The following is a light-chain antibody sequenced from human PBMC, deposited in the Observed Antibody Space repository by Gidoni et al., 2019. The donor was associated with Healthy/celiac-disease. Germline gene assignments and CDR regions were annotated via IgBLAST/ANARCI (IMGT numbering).Light chain of an antibody. Sequence: IVMTQSPATLSVSPGERATLSCRASQSFSSSLAWYQQKPGQASRLLINGASTRATGIPARFSGSGSGTEFTLTISSLQSEDFAVDYCQQYNNWPPLTFGGGTKVEIK. CDR2: GAS. J-gene: IGKJ4*01. CDR1: QSFSSS. V-gene: IGKV3-15*01. CDR3: QQYNNWPPLT.